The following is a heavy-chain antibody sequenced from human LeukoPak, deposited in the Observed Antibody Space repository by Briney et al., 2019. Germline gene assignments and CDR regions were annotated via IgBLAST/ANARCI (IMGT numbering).Heavy chain of an antibody. CDR2: IYCSGST. D-gene: IGHD6-19*01. Sequence: SETLSLTCTVSAGSISSDFWSWIRQPPGKGLEWIGYIYCSGSTNYNPSLKSRVAISVDTSKNQFSLKLSSVTAADTAVYYCARGGGSSGWHDYWGRGTLVTVSS. J-gene: IGHJ4*02. CDR1: AGSISSDF. CDR3: ARGGGSSGWHDY. V-gene: IGHV4-59*01.